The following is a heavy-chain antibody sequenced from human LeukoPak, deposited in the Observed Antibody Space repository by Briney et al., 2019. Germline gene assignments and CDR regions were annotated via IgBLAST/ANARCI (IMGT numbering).Heavy chain of an antibody. CDR3: ARGCSDKKCYIHY. CDR2: VYSGGST. D-gene: IGHD2-15*01. V-gene: IGHV3-23*03. J-gene: IGHJ4*02. Sequence: GGSLRLSCAASGFTFSRYAMNWVRQAPGRGLEWVSVVYSGGSTYYADSVKGRFTISRDNSKNTLYLQMNSLRVEDTAVYYCARGCSDKKCYIHYWGQGTLVTVSS. CDR1: GFTFSRYA.